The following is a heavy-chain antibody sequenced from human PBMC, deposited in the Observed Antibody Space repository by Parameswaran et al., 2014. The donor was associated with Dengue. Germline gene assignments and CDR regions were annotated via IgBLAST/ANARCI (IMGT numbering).Heavy chain of an antibody. D-gene: IGHD4-17*01. CDR3: ARDRRGDYKFGDFDS. J-gene: IGHJ4*02. Sequence: RWIRQPPGKGLEWIGYISYSGSTNHHPSLKSRVTIFLDMSKNQFSLDLSSVTAADTAVYYCARDRRGDYKFGDFDSWGQGALVTVSS. V-gene: IGHV4-59*01. CDR2: ISYSGST.